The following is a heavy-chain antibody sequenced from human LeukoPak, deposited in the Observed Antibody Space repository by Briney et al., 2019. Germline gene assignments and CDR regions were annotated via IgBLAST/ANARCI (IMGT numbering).Heavy chain of an antibody. D-gene: IGHD1-14*01. J-gene: IGHJ6*02. CDR1: GFTFSSYA. Sequence: GGSLRLSCAASGFTFSSYAMSWVRQAPGKGLEWVSAISGSGGSTYYADSVKGRFTIYRDNSKNTLYLQMNSLRAEDTAVYYCAKRPGFPYYYYGMDVWGQGTTVTVSS. V-gene: IGHV3-23*01. CDR3: AKRPGFPYYYYGMDV. CDR2: ISGSGGST.